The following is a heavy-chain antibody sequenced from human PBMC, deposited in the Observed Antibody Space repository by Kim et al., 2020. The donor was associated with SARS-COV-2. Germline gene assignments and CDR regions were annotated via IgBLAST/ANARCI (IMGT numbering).Heavy chain of an antibody. D-gene: IGHD3-3*01. CDR1: GYTFTSYY. Sequence: ASVKVSCKASGYTFTSYYMHWVRQAPGQGLEWMGIINPSGGSTSYAQKFQGRVTMTRDTSTSTVYMELSSLRSEDTAVYYCARDRRPVGDFWSGYRLDYYYYYMDVWGKGTTVTVSS. V-gene: IGHV1-46*01. CDR3: ARDRRPVGDFWSGYRLDYYYYYMDV. J-gene: IGHJ6*03. CDR2: INPSGGST.